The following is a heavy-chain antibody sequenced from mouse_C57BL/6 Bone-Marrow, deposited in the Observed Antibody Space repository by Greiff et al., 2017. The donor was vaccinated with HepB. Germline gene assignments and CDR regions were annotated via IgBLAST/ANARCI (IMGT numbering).Heavy chain of an antibody. CDR3: AREPVVATRIFFDY. D-gene: IGHD1-1*01. V-gene: IGHV5-17*01. CDR2: ISSGSSTI. Sequence: DVHLVESGGGLVKPGGSLKLSCAASGFTFSDYGMHWVRQAPEKGLEWVAYISSGSSTIYYADTVKGRFTISRDNAKNTLFLQMTSLRSEDTAMYYCAREPVVATRIFFDYWGQGTTLTVSS. J-gene: IGHJ2*01. CDR1: GFTFSDYG.